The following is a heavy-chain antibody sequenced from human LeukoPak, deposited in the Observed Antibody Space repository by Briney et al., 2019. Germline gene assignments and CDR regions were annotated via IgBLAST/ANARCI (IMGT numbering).Heavy chain of an antibody. D-gene: IGHD6-6*01. CDR2: ISSSRSSM. Sequence: GGSLRLSCAASGFTFSSYSMNWVGQAPGKGLEWVSYISSSRSSMYYADSVKGRFTISRDNAKNSLYLQMNSLRVEDTAIYYCAREYSSSSGKAFDIWGQGTMVTVSS. CDR3: AREYSSSSGKAFDI. V-gene: IGHV3-48*04. CDR1: GFTFSSYS. J-gene: IGHJ3*02.